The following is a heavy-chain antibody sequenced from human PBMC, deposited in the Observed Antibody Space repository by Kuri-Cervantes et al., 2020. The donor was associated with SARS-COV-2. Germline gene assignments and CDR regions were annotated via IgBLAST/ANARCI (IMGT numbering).Heavy chain of an antibody. V-gene: IGHV4-34*01. J-gene: IGHJ2*01. Sequence: ESLKISCAVYGGSFSGYYWSWIRQPPGKGLEWIGEINHSGSTNYNPFLKSRVTISVDTSKNQFSLKLSSVTAADTAVYYCASQGKYYYDSSGYPAVYWYFDLWGRGTLVTVSS. CDR2: INHSGST. CDR1: GGSFSGYY. D-gene: IGHD3-22*01. CDR3: ASQGKYYYDSSGYPAVYWYFDL.